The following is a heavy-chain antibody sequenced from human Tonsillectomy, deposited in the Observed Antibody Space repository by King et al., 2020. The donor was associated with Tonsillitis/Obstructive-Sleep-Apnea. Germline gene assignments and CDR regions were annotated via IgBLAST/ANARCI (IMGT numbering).Heavy chain of an antibody. V-gene: IGHV3-21*01. CDR1: GFTFTSYS. Sequence: VQLVESGGGLVKPGGSLRLSCAASGFTFTSYSMSWVRQAAGKGLEWVSYISSSSSYIYYADSVKGRFTISRDNAKNSLYLQMNSLRAEDTAVYYCARSRDSSSWNNYYFGMDVWGQGNPGHRLL. J-gene: IGHJ6*02. CDR3: ARSRDSSSWNNYYFGMDV. D-gene: IGHD6-13*01. CDR2: ISSSSSYI.